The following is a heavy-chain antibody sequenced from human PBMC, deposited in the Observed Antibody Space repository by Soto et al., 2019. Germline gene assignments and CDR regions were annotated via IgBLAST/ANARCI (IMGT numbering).Heavy chain of an antibody. J-gene: IGHJ4*02. CDR2: ITGSADKT. V-gene: IGHV3-23*01. CDR3: ARDGSSSSCSVGHY. CDR1: RYSLSNYA. D-gene: IGHD2-2*01. Sequence: EVQLCESGGDLVQPGGSLRLSCAASRYSLSNYAVAWVREPPAKGLELVSGITGSADKTYYADSVKGRFIIPKDNSKNTLYLQMNSLRAEDTAVYYCARDGSSSSCSVGHYWGQGTLVTVSS.